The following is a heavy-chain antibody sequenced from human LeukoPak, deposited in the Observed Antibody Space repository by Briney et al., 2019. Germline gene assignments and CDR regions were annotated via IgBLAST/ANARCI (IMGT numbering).Heavy chain of an antibody. D-gene: IGHD4-17*01. CDR3: ARGGLYGDYFNY. CDR1: GDSTRSGSFY. CDR2: IYTSGST. V-gene: IGHV4-61*02. J-gene: IGHJ4*02. Sequence: KPSETLSLTCAVSGDSTRSGSFYWSWIRQPAGKGLEWIGRIYTSGSTDYNPSLKSRITMSIDRSKSQFSLKLSSVTAADTAVYYCARGGLYGDYFNYWGQGTLVTVSS.